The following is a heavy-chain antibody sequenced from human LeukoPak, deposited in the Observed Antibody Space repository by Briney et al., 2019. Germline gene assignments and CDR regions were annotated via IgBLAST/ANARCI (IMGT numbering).Heavy chain of an antibody. CDR3: ASPGYSSSSSSFFDY. CDR2: IYTSGST. CDR1: GGSISSGSYY. D-gene: IGHD6-6*01. J-gene: IGHJ4*02. Sequence: SQTLSLTCTVSGGSISSGSYYWSWIRQPAGKGLEWIGRIYTSGSTNYNPSLKSRVTISVDTSKNQFSLKLSSVTAADTAVYYCASPGYSSSSSSFFDYWGQGTLVTVSS. V-gene: IGHV4-61*02.